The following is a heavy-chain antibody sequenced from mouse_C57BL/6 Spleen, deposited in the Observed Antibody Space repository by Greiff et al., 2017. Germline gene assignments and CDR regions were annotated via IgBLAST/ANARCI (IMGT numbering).Heavy chain of an antibody. V-gene: IGHV1-15*01. CDR2: IDPETGGT. D-gene: IGHD4-1*01. CDR3: TRKGLTGTYWYFDV. CDR1: GYTFTDYE. Sequence: QVQLQQSGAELVRPGASVTLSCKASGYTFTDYEMHWVKQTPVHGLEWIGAIDPETGGTAYNQKFKGKAILTADKSSSTAYMELRSLTSEDSAVYYCTRKGLTGTYWYFDVWGTGTTVTVSS. J-gene: IGHJ1*03.